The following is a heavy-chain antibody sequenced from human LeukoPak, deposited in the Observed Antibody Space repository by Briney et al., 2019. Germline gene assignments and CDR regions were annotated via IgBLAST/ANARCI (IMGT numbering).Heavy chain of an antibody. CDR1: GYTFTSYA. D-gene: IGHD1-26*01. V-gene: IGHV7-4-1*02. J-gene: IGHJ6*02. CDR2: INTNTGNP. Sequence: ASVKVSCKASGYTFTSYAMNWVRQALGQGLEWMGWINTNTGNPTYAQGFTGRLVFSLDTSVSTAYLQISSLKAEDTAVYYCASPLQKRGSYQDYYGMDVWGQGTTVTVSS. CDR3: ASPLQKRGSYQDYYGMDV.